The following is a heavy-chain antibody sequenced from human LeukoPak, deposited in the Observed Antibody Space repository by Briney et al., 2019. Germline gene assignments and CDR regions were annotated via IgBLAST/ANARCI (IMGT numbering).Heavy chain of an antibody. J-gene: IGHJ4*02. CDR2: ISSSSSAI. Sequence: GGSLRLSCAASGFTFSSYSMNWVRQAPGKGLEWISYISSSSSAIYYADSVKGRSTISRDNAKNSLYLQMNSLRGEETAVYYCVRDRFYSFDYWGQGTLVTVSS. CDR3: VRDRFYSFDY. V-gene: IGHV3-48*01. CDR1: GFTFSSYS.